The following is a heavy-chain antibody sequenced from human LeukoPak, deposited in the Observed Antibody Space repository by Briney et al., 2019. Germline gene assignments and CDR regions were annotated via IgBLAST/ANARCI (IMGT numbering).Heavy chain of an antibody. J-gene: IGHJ6*02. CDR2: FDPEDGET. CDR1: GYTLTELS. V-gene: IGHV1-24*01. CDR3: ARGEDYYYGMDV. Sequence: ASVKVSCKVSGYTLTELSMHWVRQAPGKGLEWMGGFDPEDGETIYAQKFQGRVTMTEDTSTDTAYMELSSLRSEDTAVYYCARGEDYYYGMDVWGQGTTVTVSS.